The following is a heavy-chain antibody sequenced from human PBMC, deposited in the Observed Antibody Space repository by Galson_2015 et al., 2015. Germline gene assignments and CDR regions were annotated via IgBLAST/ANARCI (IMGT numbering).Heavy chain of an antibody. V-gene: IGHV3-30-3*01. CDR2: ISYDGSEK. J-gene: IGHJ5*02. Sequence: SLRLSCAISGFTFSHFAMHWVRQPPGKGLEWVTVISYDGSEKLYRDSVKGRFTVSRDTANNTLYLQMNNLRPDDTALYYCARELSKFGSGISAIDQWGQGTLVIVST. CDR1: GFTFSHFA. D-gene: IGHD3-10*01. CDR3: ARELSKFGSGISAIDQ.